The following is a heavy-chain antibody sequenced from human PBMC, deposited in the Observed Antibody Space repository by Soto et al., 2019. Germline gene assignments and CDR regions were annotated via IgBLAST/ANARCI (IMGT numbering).Heavy chain of an antibody. CDR1: GGSISRGGYY. CDR3: ARDHYGTTDY. CDR2: IYYSGST. V-gene: IGHV4-31*03. Sequence: SETLSLTCTVSGGSISRGGYYWSWIRQHPGKGLEWIGYIYYSGSTYYNPSLKSRVTISVDTSKNQFSLKLSSVTAADTAVYYCARDHYGTTDYWGQGTLVTVSS. D-gene: IGHD1-1*01. J-gene: IGHJ4*02.